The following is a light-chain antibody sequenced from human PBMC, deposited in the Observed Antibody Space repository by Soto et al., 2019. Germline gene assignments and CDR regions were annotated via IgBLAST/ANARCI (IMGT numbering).Light chain of an antibody. CDR1: QSVTSNR. CDR2: GAS. CDR3: QQLDSMPLT. V-gene: IGKV3-20*01. J-gene: IGKJ5*01. Sequence: EIVLTQSPGTLSLSPGERATLSCRASQSVTSNRLAWYQQKPGQAPRLLIYGASTRATGIPVRFRGSGSGTDFILTISSLQPEDFATHYCQQLDSMPLTFGQGTRLEIK.